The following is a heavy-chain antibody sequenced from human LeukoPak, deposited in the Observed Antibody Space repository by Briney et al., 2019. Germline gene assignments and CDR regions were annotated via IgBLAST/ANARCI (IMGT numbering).Heavy chain of an antibody. D-gene: IGHD1-26*01. J-gene: IGHJ5*02. CDR3: ARGYYSGSQTS. CDR2: ISSSGSTI. V-gene: IGHV3-48*03. CDR1: GFTFSSYE. Sequence: GGSLRLSCAASGFTFSSYEMNWVRQAPGKGLEWVSYISSSGSTIYYADSVKGRFTISRDNAKNSLYLQMNSLRAEDTALYYCARGYYSGSQTSWGQGTLVTVSS.